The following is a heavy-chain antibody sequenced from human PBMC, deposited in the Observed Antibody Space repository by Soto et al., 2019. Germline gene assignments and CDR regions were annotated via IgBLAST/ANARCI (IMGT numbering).Heavy chain of an antibody. CDR3: AKTTMVRGRAPDY. Sequence: QVQLVESGGGVVQIGRSLRLSCAGSGFTFSSYGMHWVRQAPGKGLEWVAVISYDGSNKYYADSVKGRFTISRDNSKNTLYLQMDSLRAEDTAVYYCAKTTMVRGRAPDYWGQGTLVTVSS. CDR2: ISYDGSNK. CDR1: GFTFSSYG. D-gene: IGHD3-10*01. V-gene: IGHV3-30*18. J-gene: IGHJ4*02.